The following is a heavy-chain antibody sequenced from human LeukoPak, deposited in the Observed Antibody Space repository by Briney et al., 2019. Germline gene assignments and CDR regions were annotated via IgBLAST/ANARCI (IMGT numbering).Heavy chain of an antibody. CDR2: IYHSGST. V-gene: IGHV4-38-2*02. CDR1: GYSISSGYY. CDR3: ASAYYGSGSYVDY. J-gene: IGHJ4*02. D-gene: IGHD3-10*01. Sequence: PSETLSLTCTVSGYSISSGYYWGWIRQPPGKGLEWIGSIYHSGSTYYNPSLKSRVTISVDTSKNQFSLKLSSVTAADTAVYYCASAYYGSGSYVDYWGQGTLVTVSS.